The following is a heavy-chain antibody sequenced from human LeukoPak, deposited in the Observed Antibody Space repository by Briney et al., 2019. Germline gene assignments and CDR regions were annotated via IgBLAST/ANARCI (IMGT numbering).Heavy chain of an antibody. Sequence: GGSLRLSCAASGFTFSSHGMHRVRQAPGKGLEWVAVVGGNAHTKFYADSVKGRFTISRDNSKNTLYLEVNSLRDEDTAVYYCAKEGAWGNWYFDLWGRGALVTVSS. CDR2: VGGNAHTK. CDR3: AKEGAWGNWYFDL. D-gene: IGHD3-16*01. V-gene: IGHV3-30*02. CDR1: GFTFSSHG. J-gene: IGHJ2*01.